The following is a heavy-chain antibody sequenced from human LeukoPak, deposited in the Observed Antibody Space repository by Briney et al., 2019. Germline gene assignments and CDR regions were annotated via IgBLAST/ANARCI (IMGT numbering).Heavy chain of an antibody. J-gene: IGHJ4*02. CDR3: ARGGSYDYWTGYRTDY. CDR1: KFTFSNYG. V-gene: IGHV3-30*03. CDR2: VSSDGGTK. D-gene: IGHD3-3*01. Sequence: PGRSLRLSCTASKFTFSNYGMQWVRQAPGKGLEWVAVVSSDGGTKYYADSVKGRFTISRDNSRNTLFLQMNSLRAEDTAVYFCARGGSYDYWTGYRTDYWGQGTLVTVSS.